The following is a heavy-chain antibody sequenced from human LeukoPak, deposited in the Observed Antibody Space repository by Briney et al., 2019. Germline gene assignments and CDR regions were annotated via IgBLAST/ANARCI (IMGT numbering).Heavy chain of an antibody. D-gene: IGHD3-10*01. Sequence: PSGTLSLTCAVSGGSISSSNWWGWVRPRPGEGLGWVGEIYHSGSTNYNPCLKSRVTISVDKYKNQYSLKLSSMTAADTAVYYCARDSGSGSYYGMDVWGKGTTATVSS. V-gene: IGHV4-4*02. CDR3: ARDSGSGSYYGMDV. CDR2: IYHSGST. CDR1: GGSISSSNW. J-gene: IGHJ6*04.